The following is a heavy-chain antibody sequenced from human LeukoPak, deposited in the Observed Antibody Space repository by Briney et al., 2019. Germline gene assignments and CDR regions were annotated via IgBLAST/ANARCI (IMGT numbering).Heavy chain of an antibody. CDR2: MYPKSGVT. CDR3: GRDPGYLQPDF. D-gene: IGHD1-1*01. V-gene: IGHV1-2*02. CDR1: GYSFTDYW. J-gene: IGHJ4*02. Sequence: GDSVKVSCKASGYSFTDYWLHWVRQAPGQGLEWMGCMYPKSGVTGYAQKFQGRVTLTGDTSISTAYMELSSLRSDDTAMYYCGRDPGYLQPDFWGQGTLVTVPS.